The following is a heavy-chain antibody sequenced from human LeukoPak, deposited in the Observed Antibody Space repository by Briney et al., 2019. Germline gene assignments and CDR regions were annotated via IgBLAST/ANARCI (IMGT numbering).Heavy chain of an antibody. CDR1: GFTFSSYG. J-gene: IGHJ4*02. CDR2: ISYDGSNK. V-gene: IGHV3-30*18. D-gene: IGHD2-2*01. Sequence: GGSLRLSCAASGFTFSSYGMHWVRQAPGKGLEWVVVISYDGSNKYYADSVKGRFTISRDNSKNTLYLQMNSLRAEDTAVYYCAKARYCSSTSCYANEGFDYWGQGTLVTVSS. CDR3: AKARYCSSTSCYANEGFDY.